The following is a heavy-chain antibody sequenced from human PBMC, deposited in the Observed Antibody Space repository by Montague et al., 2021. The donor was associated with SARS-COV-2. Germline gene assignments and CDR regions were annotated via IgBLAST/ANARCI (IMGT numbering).Heavy chain of an antibody. Sequence: SETLSLTCEVSGDSISSYYWSWIRQSPGKGLEWFGYVHYTGSTKYTPSLKTRVTLSLDTPKNHFSLKSRSVTAADTAIYYCARAQNTCFIANCVNYFEVWGLGALVTVSS. CDR3: ARAQNTCFIANCVNYFEV. CDR1: GDSISSYY. D-gene: IGHD1-1*01. V-gene: IGHV4-59*01. CDR2: VHYTGST. J-gene: IGHJ4*02.